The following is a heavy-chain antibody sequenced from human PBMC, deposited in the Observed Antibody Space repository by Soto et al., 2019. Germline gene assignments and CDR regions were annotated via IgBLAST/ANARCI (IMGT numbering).Heavy chain of an antibody. Sequence: QVQLQESGPGLVKPSQTLSLTCTVSGGSISSGGYYWSWIRQHPGKGLEWIGYIYYSGSTYYNPSLKSRVTISVDTXXXXXXXXLSSVTAADTAVYYCAREPLTWGQGTLVTVSS. CDR3: AREPLT. V-gene: IGHV4-31*03. CDR1: GGSISSGGYY. CDR2: IYYSGST. J-gene: IGHJ4*02.